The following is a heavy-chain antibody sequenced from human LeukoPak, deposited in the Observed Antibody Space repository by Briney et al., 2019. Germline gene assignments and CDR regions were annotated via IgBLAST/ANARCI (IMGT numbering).Heavy chain of an antibody. J-gene: IGHJ4*02. CDR1: GFTVSSNY. Sequence: GGSLILSCAASGFTVSSNYMSWVRQAPGKGLEWVSVIYSGGNTYYADSVKGRFTISRDNSKNTLYLQMNSLRAEDPAMYYCARLGPYYFDYWGQGTLVTVSS. CDR2: IYSGGNT. V-gene: IGHV3-53*01. D-gene: IGHD3-16*01. CDR3: ARLGPYYFDY.